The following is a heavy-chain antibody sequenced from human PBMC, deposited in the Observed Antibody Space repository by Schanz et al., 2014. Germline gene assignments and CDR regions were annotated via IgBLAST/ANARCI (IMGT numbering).Heavy chain of an antibody. D-gene: IGHD2-21*02. CDR2: INTGSNYI. CDR1: GFSFSDYY. J-gene: IGHJ4*02. V-gene: IGHV3-11*06. Sequence: QVHLLESGGGLVEPGGSPRLSCAASGFSFSDYYLRWVRQAPGKGLEWISFINTGSNYINYADSVKGRFTVSRDNAKNSVYLQMNGLRVEDTAVYYCVRERTNYGGNSYFFDHWGQGTLVTVSS. CDR3: VRERTNYGGNSYFFDH.